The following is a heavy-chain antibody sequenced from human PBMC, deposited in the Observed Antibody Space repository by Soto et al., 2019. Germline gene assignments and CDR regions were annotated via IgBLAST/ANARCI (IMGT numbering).Heavy chain of an antibody. CDR1: GFTFSSYS. CDR2: ISGSGDRT. Sequence: GGSLRLSCAASGFTFSSYSMSWVRQAPGKGLEWVSAISGSGDRTYYADSVKGRFTISRDNSINTLYVQMNSLRDEDTAVYYCARKVPDAYNLEFDYWGQGTLVTVSS. CDR3: ARKVPDAYNLEFDY. V-gene: IGHV3-23*01. D-gene: IGHD1-1*01. J-gene: IGHJ4*02.